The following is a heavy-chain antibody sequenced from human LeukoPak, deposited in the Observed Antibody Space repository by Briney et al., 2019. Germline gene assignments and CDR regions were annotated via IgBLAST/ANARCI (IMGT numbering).Heavy chain of an antibody. V-gene: IGHV3-74*01. CDR3: ARELPRGVTRVN. J-gene: IGHJ6*01. CDR1: GFTFISYG. Sequence: GGSLRLFCAVSGFTFISYGMQWVRQAPGKGLAWVSRSNTDGSSTTYADSVKGRFTISRDNAKNTLYLQMNSLRAEDTAVYYCARELPRGVTRVNRGQGAPGTVSS. CDR2: SNTDGSST. D-gene: IGHD2-21*02.